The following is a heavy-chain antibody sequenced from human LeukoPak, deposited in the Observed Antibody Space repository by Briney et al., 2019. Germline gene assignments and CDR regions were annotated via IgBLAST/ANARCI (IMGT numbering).Heavy chain of an antibody. CDR3: ARDSASSTYYYEPEEGGVDY. J-gene: IGHJ4*02. CDR1: GFTFSSYW. Sequence: QAGGSLRLSCAASGFTFSSYWMSWVRQAPGKGLEWVANIKQDGSEEYYVDSVKGRFTISRDNAKNSLYLQMNSLRAEDTSVYYCARDSASSTYYYEPEEGGVDYWGQGTLVTVSS. V-gene: IGHV3-7*01. D-gene: IGHD3-22*01. CDR2: IKQDGSEE.